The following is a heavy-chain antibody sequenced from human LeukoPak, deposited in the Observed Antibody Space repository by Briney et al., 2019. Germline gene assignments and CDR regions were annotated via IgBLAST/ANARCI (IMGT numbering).Heavy chain of an antibody. CDR3: AKDRPNYYQSNGHYYRRDGDS. D-gene: IGHD3-22*01. CDR2: ISGSGGST. V-gene: IGHV3-23*01. J-gene: IGHJ5*01. Sequence: GGSLRLSCAASGFTFSSYAMSWVRQAPGKGLEWVSAISGSGGSTYYADSVRGRFTISRDNSRYTLYLQMNSLTAEDTAVYYCAKDRPNYYQSNGHYYRRDGDSWGQGTLVTVSS. CDR1: GFTFSSYA.